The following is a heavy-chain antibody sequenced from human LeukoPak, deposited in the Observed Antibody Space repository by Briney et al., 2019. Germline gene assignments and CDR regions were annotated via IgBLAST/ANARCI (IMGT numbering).Heavy chain of an antibody. CDR1: GFTFSSYA. CDR2: VSRSGGST. CDR3: ARHAYSYTPWFAP. J-gene: IGHJ5*02. V-gene: IGHV3-23*01. D-gene: IGHD5-18*01. Sequence: GGSLRLSCAASGFTFSSYAMSWVRQAPGKGLEWVSGVSRSGGSTYYADSVKGRFTISRDNSKNTLYLQMNSLRAEDTAVYYCARHAYSYTPWFAPWGQGTLVTVSS.